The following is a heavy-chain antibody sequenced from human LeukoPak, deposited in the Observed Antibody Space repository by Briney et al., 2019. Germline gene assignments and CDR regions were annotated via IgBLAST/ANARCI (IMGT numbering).Heavy chain of an antibody. CDR1: GYTFTGYY. V-gene: IGHV1-2*06. Sequence: WASVKVSCKASGYTFTGYYMHWVRQAPGQGLEWMGRINPNSGGTNYAQKFQGRVTMTRDTSISTAYMELSRLRSDDTAVYYYARESYGLSLNYWGQGTLVTVSS. CDR2: INPNSGGT. D-gene: IGHD5-18*01. J-gene: IGHJ4*02. CDR3: ARESYGLSLNY.